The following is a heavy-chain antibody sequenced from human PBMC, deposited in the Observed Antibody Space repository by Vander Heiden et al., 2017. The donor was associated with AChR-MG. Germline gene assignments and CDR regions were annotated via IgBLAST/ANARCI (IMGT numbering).Heavy chain of an antibody. D-gene: IGHD1-1*01. CDR3: ARLRSGTPGPYYFHY. V-gene: IGHV4-59*01. J-gene: IGHJ4*02. CDR1: GDSMTSFY. CDR2: IYYLGDT. Sequence: QVLLQESGPGLVKPSETLSLTCSVSGDSMTSFYWSWIRQPPGKGLECVGYIYYLGDTTYNPSLESRATISLDTSKNQFSLTLTSVTAADTAIYYCARLRSGTPGPYYFHYWGQGILVTVSS.